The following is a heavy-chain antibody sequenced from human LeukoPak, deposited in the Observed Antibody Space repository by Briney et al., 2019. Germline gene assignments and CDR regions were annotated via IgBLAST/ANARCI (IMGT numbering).Heavy chain of an antibody. CDR2: IIPIFGTA. CDR3: ARVDSSGPHAGYYFDY. Sequence: GSSVKVSCKASGGTFSSYAISWVRQAPGQGLEWMGGIIPIFGTANYAQKFQGRVTITADESTSTAYMELSSLRSEDTAVYYCARVDSSGPHAGYYFDYWGQGTLVTVSP. CDR1: GGTFSSYA. V-gene: IGHV1-69*01. D-gene: IGHD6-19*01. J-gene: IGHJ4*02.